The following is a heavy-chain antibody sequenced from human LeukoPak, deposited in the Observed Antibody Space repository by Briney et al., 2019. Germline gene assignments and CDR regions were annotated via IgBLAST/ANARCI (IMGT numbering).Heavy chain of an antibody. CDR1: GYTFNNYG. CDR3: ARWSGGSDWLYHYGMDV. CDR2: ISGYNGYT. D-gene: IGHD6-19*01. V-gene: IGHV1-18*01. J-gene: IGHJ6*02. Sequence: ASVKVSCKTSGYTFNNYGISWVRQAPGEGLEWMGWISGYNGYTNSAQQFQGRVTLTMDTSTSTVYMELRSLRSDDTAVYYCARWSGGSDWLYHYGMDVWGQGTTVTVSS.